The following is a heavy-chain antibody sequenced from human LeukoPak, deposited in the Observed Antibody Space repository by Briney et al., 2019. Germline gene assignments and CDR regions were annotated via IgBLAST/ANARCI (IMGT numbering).Heavy chain of an antibody. V-gene: IGHV3-9*01. CDR1: GFTFDDYA. Sequence: GGSLRLSCAASGFTFDDYAMHWVRQAPGKGLEWVSGISWNSGSIGYADSVKGRFTISRDNAKNSLYLQMNSLRAEDTALYYCAKDVKLYYYMDVWAKGPRSPSP. J-gene: IGHJ6*03. CDR2: ISWNSGSI. CDR3: AKDVKLYYYMDV.